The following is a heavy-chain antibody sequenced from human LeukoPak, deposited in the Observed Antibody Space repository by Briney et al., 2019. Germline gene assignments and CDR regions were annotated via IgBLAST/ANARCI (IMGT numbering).Heavy chain of an antibody. Sequence: ASVTVSCTASGYTFTSYYMHWVRQAPGQGLEWMGIINPSGGSTSYAQKFQGRVTMTRDTSTSTVYMELSSLRSEDTAVYYCARKYYYDSSGYYGYFDYWGQGTLVTVSS. D-gene: IGHD3-22*01. CDR2: INPSGGST. CDR1: GYTFTSYY. CDR3: ARKYYYDSSGYYGYFDY. J-gene: IGHJ4*02. V-gene: IGHV1-46*01.